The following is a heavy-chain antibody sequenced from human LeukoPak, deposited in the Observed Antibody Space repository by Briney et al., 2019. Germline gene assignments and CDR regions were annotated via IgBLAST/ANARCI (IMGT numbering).Heavy chain of an antibody. CDR3: ARIQTVDWMKYYYYYMDA. Sequence: GGSLRLSCAASGFSFGTYGMSWVRQAPGKGLEWVSGINWNGGTTCYADSVKGRFTISRDNAKNSLYLQMNSLRAEDTALYYCARIQTVDWMKYYYYYMDAWGKGTTVTVSS. V-gene: IGHV3-20*04. D-gene: IGHD5-18*01. CDR1: GFSFGTYG. CDR2: INWNGGTT. J-gene: IGHJ6*03.